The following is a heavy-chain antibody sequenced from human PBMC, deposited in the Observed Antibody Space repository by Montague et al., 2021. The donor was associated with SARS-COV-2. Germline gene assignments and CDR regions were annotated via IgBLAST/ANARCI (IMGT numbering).Heavy chain of an antibody. D-gene: IGHD6-19*01. CDR1: GASISSGIYY. CDR3: ARDIAVAGLFDY. Sequence: TLSPTCTVSGASISSGIYYWSWIRQPAGKGLEWIGRISISGSTNYNPSLKSRVTISVDTSKIQFSLKLSSVTAADTAVYYCARDIAVAGLFDYWGQGTLVTVSS. J-gene: IGHJ4*02. V-gene: IGHV4-61*02. CDR2: ISISGST.